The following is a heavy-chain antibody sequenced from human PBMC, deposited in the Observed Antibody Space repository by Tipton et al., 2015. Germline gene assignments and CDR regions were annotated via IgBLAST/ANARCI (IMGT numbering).Heavy chain of an antibody. CDR3: AREVWEYGSSGYDY. CDR1: GDSVSSINW. Sequence: SLRLSCTVSGDSVSSINWWTWVRQPPGKGLEWIGEINHGRGTNYNPSLKSRVTMSVDKSKNQFSLQLNSVTAADTAVYYCAREVWEYGSSGYDYWGQGTLVTVSS. J-gene: IGHJ4*02. D-gene: IGHD3-22*01. CDR2: INHGRGT. V-gene: IGHV4-4*02.